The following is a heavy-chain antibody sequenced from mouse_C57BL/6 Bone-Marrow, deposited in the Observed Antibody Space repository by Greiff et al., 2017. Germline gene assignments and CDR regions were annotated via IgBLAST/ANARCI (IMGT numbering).Heavy chain of an antibody. CDR2: IHPNSGST. J-gene: IGHJ4*01. CDR3: ARDDYDVNYYAMDY. Sequence: QVQLKQSGAELVKPGASVKLSCKASGYTFTSYWMHWVKQRPGQGLEWIGMIHPNSGSTNYNEKFKSKATLTVDKSSSTAYMQLSSLTSEDSAVYYCARDDYDVNYYAMDYWGQGTSVTVSS. CDR1: GYTFTSYW. D-gene: IGHD2-4*01. V-gene: IGHV1-64*01.